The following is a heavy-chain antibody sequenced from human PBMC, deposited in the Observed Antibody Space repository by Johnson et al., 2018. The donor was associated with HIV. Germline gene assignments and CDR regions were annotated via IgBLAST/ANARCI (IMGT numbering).Heavy chain of an antibody. V-gene: IGHV3-11*04. J-gene: IGHJ3*02. Sequence: QMLLVESGGGLVTPGGSLRLSCAASGFTFTDYYMSWIRQAPGKGLEWVSYISSSCSTIYYADSVKGRFTISRDNAKNSLYLQMNSLRAEDSAVYYCARAGRLGYCSGGSCYSTAFDIWGQGTMVTVS. D-gene: IGHD2-15*01. CDR2: ISSSCSTI. CDR3: ARAGRLGYCSGGSCYSTAFDI. CDR1: GFTFTDYY.